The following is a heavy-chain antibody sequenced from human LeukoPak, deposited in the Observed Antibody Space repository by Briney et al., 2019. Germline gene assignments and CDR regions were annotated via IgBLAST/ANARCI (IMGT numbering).Heavy chain of an antibody. CDR2: IYYSGST. CDR3: ARGRAAAGTAAFDY. D-gene: IGHD6-13*01. CDR1: GGSISSYY. J-gene: IGHJ4*02. Sequence: SETLSLTCSVSGGSISSYYWSWIRQPPGKGLEWIGNIYYSGSTNYNPSLKSPVTISVDTSKNQFSLKLSSVTAADTAVYYCARGRAAAGTAAFDYWGQGTLVTVSS. V-gene: IGHV4-59*01.